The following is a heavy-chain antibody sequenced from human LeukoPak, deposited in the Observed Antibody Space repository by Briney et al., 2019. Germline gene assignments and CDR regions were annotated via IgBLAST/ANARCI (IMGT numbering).Heavy chain of an antibody. Sequence: GASVKVSCKASGYTFTGYYMHWVRQAPGQGLEWMGWINPNSGGTNYAQKFQGRVTMTRDTSISTAYMELSRLRSDDTAVYYCARGKTLGELSLGAFDISGQGTMVTVSS. CDR3: ARGKTLGELSLGAFDI. V-gene: IGHV1-2*02. CDR2: INPNSGGT. D-gene: IGHD3-16*02. J-gene: IGHJ3*02. CDR1: GYTFTGYY.